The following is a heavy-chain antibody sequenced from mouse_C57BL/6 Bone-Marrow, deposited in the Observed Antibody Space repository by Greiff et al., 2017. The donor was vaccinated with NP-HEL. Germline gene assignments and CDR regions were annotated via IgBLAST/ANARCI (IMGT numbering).Heavy chain of an antibody. Sequence: VQLQQSGAELVRPGASVKLSCTASGFNIKDAYMHWVKQRPEQGLEWIGWIDPENGDTEYASKFQGKATITADTSSNTAYLQLSSLTSEDTAVYYCTGDGYFDYWGQGTTLTVSS. CDR2: IDPENGDT. D-gene: IGHD2-3*01. CDR1: GFNIKDAY. CDR3: TGDGYFDY. V-gene: IGHV14-4*01. J-gene: IGHJ2*01.